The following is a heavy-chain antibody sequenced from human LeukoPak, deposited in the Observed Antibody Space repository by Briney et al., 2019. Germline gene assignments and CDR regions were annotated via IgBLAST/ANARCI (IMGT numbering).Heavy chain of an antibody. J-gene: IGHJ6*02. CDR2: INPNSGGT. D-gene: IGHD4-11*01. Sequence: GASVKVSCKASGYTFTGYYMHWVRQAPGQGLEWMGWINPNSGGTNYAQKFQGRVTMTRDTSISTAYMELSRLRSDDTAVYYCARAGDSNYGPYYYGMDVWGQGTTVTVSS. CDR1: GYTFTGYY. V-gene: IGHV1-2*02. CDR3: ARAGDSNYGPYYYGMDV.